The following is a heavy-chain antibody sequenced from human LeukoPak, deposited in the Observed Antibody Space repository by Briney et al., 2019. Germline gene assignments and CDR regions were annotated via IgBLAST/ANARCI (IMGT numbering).Heavy chain of an antibody. J-gene: IGHJ5*02. CDR2: ITISSTYL. V-gene: IGHV3-21*01. CDR3: ARDLEQQLFDL. Sequence: GGSLRLSCAASGFTFSRYSMNWVRQAPGKGLEWVSSITISSTYLFYADSVKGRFTISRDNAKNSLYLQVNSLRAEDTAVYYCARDLEQQLFDLWGQETLVTVSS. CDR1: GFTFSRYS. D-gene: IGHD6-13*01.